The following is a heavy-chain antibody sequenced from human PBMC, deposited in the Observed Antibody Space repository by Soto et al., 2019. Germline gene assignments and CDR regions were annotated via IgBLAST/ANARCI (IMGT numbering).Heavy chain of an antibody. CDR1: GGSISSYY. D-gene: IGHD2-21*02. CDR2: IYTSGST. V-gene: IGHV4-4*07. J-gene: IGHJ4*02. Sequence: SETLSLTCTVSGGSISSYYWSWIRQPAGKGLEWIGRIYTSGSTNYNPSLKSRVTMSVDTSKNQFSLKLKSVTAADTALYFCARQRTSVVTQAYFDVWGPGSLVTVSS. CDR3: ARQRTSVVTQAYFDV.